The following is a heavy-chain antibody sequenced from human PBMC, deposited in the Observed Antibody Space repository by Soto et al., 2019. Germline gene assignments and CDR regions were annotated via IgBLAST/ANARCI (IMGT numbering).Heavy chain of an antibody. CDR3: ARPRYYYDSSGYWDWYSDL. D-gene: IGHD3-22*01. CDR1: GGTFSSYA. Sequence: QVQLVQSGAEVKKPGSSVKVSCKASGGTFSSYAISWVRQAPGQGLEWMGGIIPIFGTANYAQKFQGRVTITADESTSTAYMELSSLRSEDTAVYYCARPRYYYDSSGYWDWYSDLWGRGTLVTVSS. J-gene: IGHJ2*01. V-gene: IGHV1-69*01. CDR2: IIPIFGTA.